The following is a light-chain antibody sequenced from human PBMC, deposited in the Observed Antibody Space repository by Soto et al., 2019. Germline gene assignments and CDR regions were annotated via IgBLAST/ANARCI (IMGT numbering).Light chain of an antibody. CDR1: QSVSSN. CDR2: GAS. V-gene: IGKV3-15*01. Sequence: EMVMRQSPATLSVSPGERATLSCRASQSVSSNLAWYQQKPGQAPRLLIYGASTRATGIPARFSGSGSGTEFTLPISSLQSEDFAVYYCQQYNNWPRTFGEGTKVDI. CDR3: QQYNNWPRT. J-gene: IGKJ1*01.